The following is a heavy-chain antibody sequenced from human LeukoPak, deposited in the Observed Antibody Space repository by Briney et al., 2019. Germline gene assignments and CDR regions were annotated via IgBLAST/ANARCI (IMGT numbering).Heavy chain of an antibody. CDR3: ARGYTAMGPLDY. D-gene: IGHD5-18*01. J-gene: IGHJ4*02. Sequence: SVKVSCKASGGTFSSYAISWVRQAPGQGLEWMGGIIPIFGTANYAQKFQGRVTITADESTSTAYMELRSLRSDDTAVYYCARGYTAMGPLDYWGQGTLVTVSS. CDR1: GGTFSSYA. CDR2: IIPIFGTA. V-gene: IGHV1-69*13.